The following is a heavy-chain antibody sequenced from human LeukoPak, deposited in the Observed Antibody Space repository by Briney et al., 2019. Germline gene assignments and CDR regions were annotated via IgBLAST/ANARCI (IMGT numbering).Heavy chain of an antibody. J-gene: IGHJ5*02. V-gene: IGHV1-46*01. CDR1: GYTFTSYY. CDR2: INPSGGST. Sequence: ASVKVSCRASGYTFTSYYMHWVRQAPGQGLEWMGIINPSGGSTSYAQKFQGRVTMTRDTSTSTVYMELSSLRSDDTAVYYCARRLWGRLDPWGQGTLVTVSS. CDR3: ARRLWGRLDP. D-gene: IGHD2-21*02.